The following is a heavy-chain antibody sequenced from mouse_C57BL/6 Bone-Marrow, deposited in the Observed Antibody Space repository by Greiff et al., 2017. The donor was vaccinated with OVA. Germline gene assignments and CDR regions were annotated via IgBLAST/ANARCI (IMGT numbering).Heavy chain of an antibody. CDR1: GFTFSSYA. J-gene: IGHJ2*01. CDR2: ISSGGDSI. CDR3: TRDWGAYYSNYYYFDY. Sequence: DVKLVESGEGLVKPGGSLKLSCAASGFTFSSYAMSWVRQTPEKRLEWVAYISSGGDSIYYADTVKGRFTISRDNARNTLYLQMSSLKSEDTAMYYCTRDWGAYYSNYYYFDYWGQGTTRTVSS. D-gene: IGHD2-5*01. V-gene: IGHV5-9-1*02.